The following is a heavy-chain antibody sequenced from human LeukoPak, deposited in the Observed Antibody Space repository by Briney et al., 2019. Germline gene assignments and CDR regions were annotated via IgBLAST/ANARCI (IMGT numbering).Heavy chain of an antibody. J-gene: IGHJ4*02. CDR1: DGSFSGYY. CDR2: IYYSGRT. CDR3: ARGQKYRYGYTVTELGSGYIDY. V-gene: IGHV4-59*12. Sequence: PSETLSLTCGVYDGSFSGYYWSWIRQPPGKGLEWIGYIYYSGRTRYNPSLKSPVTISVDTSKNQFSLRLSSVTAADTAVYFCARGQKYRYGYTVTELGSGYIDYWGQGTLVTVSS. D-gene: IGHD5-18*01.